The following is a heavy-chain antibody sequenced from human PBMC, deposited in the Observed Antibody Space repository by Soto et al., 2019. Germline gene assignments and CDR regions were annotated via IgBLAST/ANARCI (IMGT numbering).Heavy chain of an antibody. CDR2: LYWDDDK. D-gene: IGHD6-19*01. CDR1: GFSLNTNAVG. V-gene: IGHV2-5*02. Sequence: PTLVNPTQTLTLTCTFSGFSLNTNAVGVAWIRQPPGKALEWLALLYWDDDKRYSPSLKSRLTITTDTSKNQVVLTMTNMDPEDTATYYCAHRRVRDSSGENFDSWGQGTLVTVSS. CDR3: AHRRVRDSSGENFDS. J-gene: IGHJ4*02.